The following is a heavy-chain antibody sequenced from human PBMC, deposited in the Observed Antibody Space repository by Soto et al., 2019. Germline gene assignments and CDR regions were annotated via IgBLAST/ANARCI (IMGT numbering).Heavy chain of an antibody. Sequence: GASLTITCHGSGYIFSSYWIGWVRQMPGKGLEWMGIIYPGDSVTKYSPSFQGQVTISADKSISTAYLQWSSLKASDTAMYDCARSNAGPPYYYNGMVGSGQGTTVTLSS. CDR3: ARSNAGPPYYYNGMVG. CDR1: GYIFSSYW. J-gene: IGHJ6*02. D-gene: IGHD3-16*01. CDR2: IYPGDSVT. V-gene: IGHV5-51*01.